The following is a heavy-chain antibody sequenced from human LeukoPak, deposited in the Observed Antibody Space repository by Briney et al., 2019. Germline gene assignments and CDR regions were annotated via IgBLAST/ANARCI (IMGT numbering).Heavy chain of an antibody. Sequence: GGSLRLSCAASGFTFSSYGMHWVRQAPGKGLEWVAVISYDGSNKYYADSVKGRFTISRDNSKNTLYLQMGSLRAEDMAVYYCARGGEDCGGDCPLGAFDIWGQGTMVTVSS. CDR2: ISYDGSNK. V-gene: IGHV3-30*03. CDR3: ARGGEDCGGDCPLGAFDI. CDR1: GFTFSSYG. J-gene: IGHJ3*02. D-gene: IGHD2-21*02.